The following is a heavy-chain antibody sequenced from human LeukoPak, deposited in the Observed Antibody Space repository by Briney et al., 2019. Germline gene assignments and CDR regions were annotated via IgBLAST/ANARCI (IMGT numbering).Heavy chain of an antibody. D-gene: IGHD3-22*01. CDR3: AKVDYDSSGYPLRHGRPFDY. V-gene: IGHV4-39*07. CDR2: IYDSGST. CDR1: GASISGSGYY. J-gene: IGHJ4*02. Sequence: SETLSLTCTVSGASISGSGYYWGWIRQPPGKGLEWIGNIYDSGSTYYNASLQSRVTISIDTSKNQFSLKLSSVTAADTAVYYCAKVDYDSSGYPLRHGRPFDYWGQGTLVTVSS.